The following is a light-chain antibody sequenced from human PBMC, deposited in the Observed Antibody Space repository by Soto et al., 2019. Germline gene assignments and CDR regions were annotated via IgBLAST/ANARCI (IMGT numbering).Light chain of an antibody. CDR2: DAS. CDR3: QQYDNLSLT. Sequence: DIQMTQSPSSLSASVGDRVTITCQASQDISYYLNWYQQIPGKAPKLLIYDASNLQTGVPSTFSGSGSGTDFTFTISSLLPEDIATDYCQQYDNLSLTFGGGTKVEIK. J-gene: IGKJ4*01. V-gene: IGKV1-33*01. CDR1: QDISYY.